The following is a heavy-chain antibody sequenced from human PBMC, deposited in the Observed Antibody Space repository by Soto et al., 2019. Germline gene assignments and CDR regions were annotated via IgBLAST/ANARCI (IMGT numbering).Heavy chain of an antibody. CDR1: GFTFSDYY. CDR3: AREKAAMVTVDY. D-gene: IGHD5-18*01. CDR2: ITSSGSTI. J-gene: IGHJ4*02. Sequence: GGSLRLSCAASGFTFSDYYMSWIRQAPGKGLEWVSYITSSGSTIYYADSVKGRFTISRDNAKNSLYLQMNSLRAEDTAVYYCAREKAAMVTVDYWGQGTLVTVSS. V-gene: IGHV3-11*01.